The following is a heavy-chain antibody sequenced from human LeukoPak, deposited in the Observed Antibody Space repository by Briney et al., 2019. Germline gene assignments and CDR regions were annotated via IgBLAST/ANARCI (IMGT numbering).Heavy chain of an antibody. CDR3: AKPSLSSSSFWAWYYYYMDV. Sequence: ASVKVSCKASGYTFTSYYMHWVRQAPGQGLEWMGIINPSGGSTSYAQKFQGRVTMTRDMSTSTVYMELSSLRAEDTAVYYCAKPSLSSSSFWAWYYYYMDVWGKGTTVTISS. V-gene: IGHV1-46*01. J-gene: IGHJ6*03. D-gene: IGHD6-13*01. CDR1: GYTFTSYY. CDR2: INPSGGST.